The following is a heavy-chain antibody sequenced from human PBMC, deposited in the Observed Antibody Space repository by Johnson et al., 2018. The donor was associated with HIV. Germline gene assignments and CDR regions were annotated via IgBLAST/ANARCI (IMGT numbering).Heavy chain of an antibody. CDR1: GFTFSSYA. CDR3: AREDVSSGYAGTFDI. V-gene: IGHV3-30-3*01. Sequence: QVQLVESGGGVVQPGRSLRLSCAASGFTFSSYAMHWVRQAPGKGLEWVAVISYDGSNKYYADSVKGRFTISRDISTNTVYLQMNSLSPEDTAVYYCAREDVSSGYAGTFDIWGQGTLVTVSS. CDR2: ISYDGSNK. J-gene: IGHJ3*02. D-gene: IGHD5-12*01.